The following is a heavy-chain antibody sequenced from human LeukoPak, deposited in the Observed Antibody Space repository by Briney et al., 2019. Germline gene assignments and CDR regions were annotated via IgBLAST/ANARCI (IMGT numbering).Heavy chain of an antibody. V-gene: IGHV5-51*01. D-gene: IGHD5-12*01. J-gene: IGHJ4*02. Sequence: GESLKISCKGSGHSFTSYWIGWVRPMPGKGLEWMGIIYPGDSDTRYIPSFQGQVTISAAKSISTAYLQWSSLKASDTAMYYCASGYDRMDGYYFDYWGQGTLVTVSS. CDR3: ASGYDRMDGYYFDY. CDR1: GHSFTSYW. CDR2: IYPGDSDT.